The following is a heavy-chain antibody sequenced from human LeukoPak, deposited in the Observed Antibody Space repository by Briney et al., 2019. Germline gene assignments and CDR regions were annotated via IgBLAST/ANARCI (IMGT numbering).Heavy chain of an antibody. D-gene: IGHD3-10*01. J-gene: IGHJ4*02. Sequence: GASVKVSCKASGYTFTSYDINWVRQATGQGLEWMGWMNPNSGNTGYAQKFQGRVTMTRNTSISTAYMELSSLRFEDTAVYYCARVLAPYNLLWFGTSPYYSDYWGQGTLVTVSS. CDR2: MNPNSGNT. CDR1: GYTFTSYD. CDR3: ARVLAPYNLLWFGTSPYYSDY. V-gene: IGHV1-8*01.